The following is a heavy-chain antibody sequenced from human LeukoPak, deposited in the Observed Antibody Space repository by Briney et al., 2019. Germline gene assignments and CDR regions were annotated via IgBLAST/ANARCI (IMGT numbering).Heavy chain of an antibody. V-gene: IGHV3-7*01. CDR1: GFTFSNYW. J-gene: IGHJ4*02. Sequence: PGGSLRLSCAASGFTFSNYWMSWVRQAPGKGLEWVANIKQDGSEKYYVDSVKGRFTISRDNAKNSLSLQMNSLRAEDTAMYYCARMDIGLVRDWGQGTLVTVSS. CDR2: IKQDGSEK. D-gene: IGHD3-10*01. CDR3: ARMDIGLVRD.